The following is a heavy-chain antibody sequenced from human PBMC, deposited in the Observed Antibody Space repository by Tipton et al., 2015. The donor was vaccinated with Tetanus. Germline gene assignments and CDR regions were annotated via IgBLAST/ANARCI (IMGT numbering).Heavy chain of an antibody. D-gene: IGHD3-16*01. CDR3: ARPLTSVAFGGFAFDV. CDR2: IYPGDSYS. Sequence: QSGAEVKQPGESLKIPCKGSGYMFSSHWIGWVRQEPGKGLEWLGTIYPGDSYSTYSPTFEGQVTISVDRSIDTAYLQWSSLKASDTAIYYCARPLTSVAFGGFAFDVWGQGTLVTVSS. V-gene: IGHV5-51*01. CDR1: GYMFSSHW. J-gene: IGHJ3*01.